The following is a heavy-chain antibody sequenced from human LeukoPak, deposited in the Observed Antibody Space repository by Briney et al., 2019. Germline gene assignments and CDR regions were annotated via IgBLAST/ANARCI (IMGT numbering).Heavy chain of an antibody. CDR2: IYYSGST. CDR1: GGSFSGYY. V-gene: IGHV4-59*01. Sequence: SETLSLTCAVYGGSFSGYYWSWIRQPPGKGLEWIGYIYYSGSTNYNPSLKSRVTISVDTSKNQFSLKLSSVTAADTAVYYCAREYSSGWYGPSSKHNWFDPWGQGTLVTVSS. D-gene: IGHD6-19*01. J-gene: IGHJ5*02. CDR3: AREYSSGWYGPSSKHNWFDP.